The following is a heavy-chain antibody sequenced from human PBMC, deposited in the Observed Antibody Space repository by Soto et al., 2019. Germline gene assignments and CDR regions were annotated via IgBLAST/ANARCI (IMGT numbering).Heavy chain of an antibody. Sequence: GGSLRLSCAASGFTFSSYSMNWVRQAPGKGLEWVSSISSSSSYIYYADSVKGRFTISRDNAKNSLYLQMNSLRAEDTAVYYCARDLAHFDILTARPAFDIWGQGTMVTVSS. D-gene: IGHD3-9*01. CDR3: ARDLAHFDILTARPAFDI. V-gene: IGHV3-21*01. CDR2: ISSSSSYI. CDR1: GFTFSSYS. J-gene: IGHJ3*02.